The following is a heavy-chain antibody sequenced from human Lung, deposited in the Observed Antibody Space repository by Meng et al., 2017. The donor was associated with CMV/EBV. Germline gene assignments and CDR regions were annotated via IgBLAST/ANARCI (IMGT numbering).Heavy chain of an antibody. CDR1: GFTFSGSA. J-gene: IGHJ6*02. D-gene: IGHD4-11*01. Sequence: GGSLRLXXAASGFTFSGSAMHWVRQASGKGLEWVGRIRSKANSYATAYAASVKGRFTISRDDSKNTAYLQMNSLKTEDTAVYYCTSWPDYKDYYYYGMDVWGQGTTVTVSS. V-gene: IGHV3-73*01. CDR3: TSWPDYKDYYYYGMDV. CDR2: IRSKANSYAT.